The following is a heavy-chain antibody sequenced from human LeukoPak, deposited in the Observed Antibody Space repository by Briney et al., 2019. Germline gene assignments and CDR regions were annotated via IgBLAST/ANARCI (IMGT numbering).Heavy chain of an antibody. CDR3: ARVLLGLDY. V-gene: IGHV3-74*01. J-gene: IGHJ4*02. Sequence: GGSLRLSCAASGFTFTTYWMHWVRQAPGKGLVWVSHINSDGSITSYADSVKGRFTISRDNAKNTLYLQMNSLRAEDTAVYYCARVLLGLDYWGQGTLVTVSS. CDR1: GFTFTTYW. D-gene: IGHD3-16*01. CDR2: INSDGSIT.